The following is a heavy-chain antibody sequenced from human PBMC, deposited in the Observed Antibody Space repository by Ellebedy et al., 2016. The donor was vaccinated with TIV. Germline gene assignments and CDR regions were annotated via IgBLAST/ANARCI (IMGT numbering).Heavy chain of an antibody. CDR1: GGSISSYY. V-gene: IGHV4-59*08. D-gene: IGHD3-16*02. J-gene: IGHJ5*02. Sequence: MPSETLSLTCTVSGGSISSYYWSWIRQPPGKGLEWIGYIYYSGSTNYNPSLKSRVTISVDTSKNQFSLKLSSVTAADTAVYYCARGETYDYVWGSYRFSVWFDPWGQGTLVTVSS. CDR3: ARGETYDYVWGSYRFSVWFDP. CDR2: IYYSGST.